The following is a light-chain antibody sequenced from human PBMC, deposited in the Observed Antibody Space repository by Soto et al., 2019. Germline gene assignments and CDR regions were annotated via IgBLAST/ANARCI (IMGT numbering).Light chain of an antibody. CDR1: SSDVGGYNY. V-gene: IGLV2-11*01. J-gene: IGLJ1*01. Sequence: QPVLTQPRAGSGSPGQSVTISCTRTSSDVGGYNYVSWYQQHPGKAPKLMIYDVSKRPSGVPDRFSGSKSGNTASLTISGLQAEDEADYYCCSYAGSYTYVFGTGTKVTVL. CDR3: CSYAGSYTYV. CDR2: DVS.